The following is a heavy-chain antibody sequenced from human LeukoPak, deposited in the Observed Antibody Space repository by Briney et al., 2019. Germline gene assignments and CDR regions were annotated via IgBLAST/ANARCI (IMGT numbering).Heavy chain of an antibody. CDR2: TPSDGRFE. V-gene: IGHV3-30*02. J-gene: IGHJ4*02. CDR1: GLTFSAYG. Sequence: GGSLRLSCAASGLTFSAYGMHWVRQTPGKGQEWVAFTPSDGRFEDYADSVKGRFTISRDNSKNTLYLQMNSLTTEDTAVYYCAKDEVWRGLQRSFDYWGQGTLVSVSS. D-gene: IGHD4-11*01. CDR3: AKDEVWRGLQRSFDY.